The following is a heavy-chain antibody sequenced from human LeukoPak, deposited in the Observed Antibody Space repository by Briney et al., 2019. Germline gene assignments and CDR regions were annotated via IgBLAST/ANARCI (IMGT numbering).Heavy chain of an antibody. CDR2: ISGSGGST. CDR3: AKDRISYYYGSGSYYPGD. CDR1: GFTFSSHG. D-gene: IGHD3-10*01. V-gene: IGHV3-23*01. Sequence: PGGSLRLSCAASGFTFSSHGMSWVRQAPGKGLEWVSAISGSGGSTYYADSVKGRLTISRDNSKNTTYLQMNSLRAEDTVVYYCAKDRISYYYGSGSYYPGDWGQGTLVTVSS. J-gene: IGHJ4*02.